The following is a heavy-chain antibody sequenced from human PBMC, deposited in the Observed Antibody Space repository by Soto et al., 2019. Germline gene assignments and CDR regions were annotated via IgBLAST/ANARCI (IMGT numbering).Heavy chain of an antibody. Sequence: DVQLVESGGDLVQPGGSLRLSCAASGFTFDSCVMSWVRQAPGKGLEWLSLISGSGRYTDYADSVKGRFTISRDNSKNTLYLQMNSLRVEDTAVYYCAKDPPSERMQPDYGMDVWGQGPRSPSP. J-gene: IGHJ6*02. CDR2: ISGSGRYT. CDR1: GFTFDSCV. CDR3: AKDPPSERMQPDYGMDV. D-gene: IGHD6-13*01. V-gene: IGHV3-23*04.